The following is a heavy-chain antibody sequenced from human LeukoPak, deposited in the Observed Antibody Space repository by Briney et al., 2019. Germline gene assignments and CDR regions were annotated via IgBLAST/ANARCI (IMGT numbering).Heavy chain of an antibody. CDR1: GFTFSGYW. V-gene: IGHV3-74*01. CDR2: INSDGGRT. Sequence: GGSLRLSCAASGFTFSGYWMHWVRQAPGKGLVWVSRINSDGGRTNYADSVKGRFTISRENGKNSLYLQMNSLRAGDTAVYYCARSGSYSTGFDYWGQGTLVTVSS. CDR3: ARSGSYSTGFDY. D-gene: IGHD1-26*01. J-gene: IGHJ4*02.